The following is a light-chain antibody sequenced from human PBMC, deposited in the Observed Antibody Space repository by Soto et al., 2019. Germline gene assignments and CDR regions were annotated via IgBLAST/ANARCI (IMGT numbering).Light chain of an antibody. CDR2: DAS. V-gene: IGKV3-20*01. Sequence: VMTQSLGTLSVSPGETATLSCGTSQSVSTNLAWYQQKPGQPPRLLIYDASTRATGIPARFSGSGSGTDFTLTISRLEPEDFAVYYCQQYGSSGTFGQGTKVDIK. CDR3: QQYGSSGT. CDR1: QSVSTN. J-gene: IGKJ1*01.